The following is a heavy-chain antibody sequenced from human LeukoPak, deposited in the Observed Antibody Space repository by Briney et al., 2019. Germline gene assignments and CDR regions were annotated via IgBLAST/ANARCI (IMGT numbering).Heavy chain of an antibody. D-gene: IGHD2-2*02. CDR1: GYTFIGHF. CDR2: INPKSGGT. J-gene: IGHJ5*02. V-gene: IGHV1-2*02. Sequence: ASVKVSCKASGYTFIGHFMHWVRQAPGQGLEWMGWINPKSGGTKYAQKFQGRVTMTRDTSISIAYMELSRLRSDDTAVYYCARDGCSSTSCYMGTGNWFDPWGQGTLVTVSS. CDR3: ARDGCSSTSCYMGTGNWFDP.